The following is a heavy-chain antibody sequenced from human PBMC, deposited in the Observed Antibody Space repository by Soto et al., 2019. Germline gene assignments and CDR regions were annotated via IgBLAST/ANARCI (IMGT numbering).Heavy chain of an antibody. CDR1: GYTLTELS. CDR3: ATDWTTVTQQGY. Sequence: ASVKVSCKVSGYTLTELSMHWVRQAPGKGPEWMGGFDPEDGETIYAQKFQGRVTMTEDTSTDTAYMELSSLRSEDTAVYYCATDWTTVTQQGYWGQGTLVTVSS. D-gene: IGHD4-17*01. CDR2: FDPEDGET. V-gene: IGHV1-24*01. J-gene: IGHJ4*02.